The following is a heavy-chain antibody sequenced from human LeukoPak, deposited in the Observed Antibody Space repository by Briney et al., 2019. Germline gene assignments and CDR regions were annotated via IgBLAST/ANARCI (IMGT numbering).Heavy chain of an antibody. J-gene: IGHJ4*02. D-gene: IGHD3-10*01. CDR3: AKGVAMGYYGSGSPVDY. CDR1: GFTFSSYG. CDR2: IWYDGSNK. V-gene: IGHV3-33*06. Sequence: GRSLRLSCAASGFTFSSYGMHWVRQAPGKGLEWVAVIWYDGSNKYYADSVKGRFTISRDNSKNTLYLQMNSLRADDTAVYYCAKGVAMGYYGSGSPVDYWGQGTLVTVSS.